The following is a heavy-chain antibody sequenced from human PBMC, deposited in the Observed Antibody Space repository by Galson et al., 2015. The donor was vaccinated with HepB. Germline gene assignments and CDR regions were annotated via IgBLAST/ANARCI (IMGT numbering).Heavy chain of an antibody. V-gene: IGHV3-53*01. J-gene: IGHJ5*02. CDR1: GFSVTHNC. Sequence: SLRLSCAVSGFSVTHNCMTWVRQAPGMGPEWVSSIYGDNNAYYGESVKGRFTVSRDESKKVLYLQMNDLRVEDTAVYYCARDYGHYYKSGALPFHYFDLWGQGILVTVSS. D-gene: IGHD3-10*01. CDR3: ARDYGHYYKSGALPFHYFDL. CDR2: IYGDNNA.